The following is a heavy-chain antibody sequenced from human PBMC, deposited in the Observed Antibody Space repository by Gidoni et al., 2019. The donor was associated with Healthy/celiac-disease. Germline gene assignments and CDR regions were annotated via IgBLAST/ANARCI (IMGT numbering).Heavy chain of an antibody. CDR2: INPNRGGT. J-gene: IGHJ5*02. V-gene: IGHV1-2*02. Sequence: QLVHSRAEVTKPVSSVKVSCKASGYTFTGYYMPWVRQAPGQGLEWMGWINPNRGGTNYAQKFQGRGNMTRDTSIRTAYMELSRLRCDETAVYYCARELAWGPLRGIAAYNWFDPWGQGTLVTVSS. D-gene: IGHD6-13*01. CDR3: ARELAWGPLRGIAAYNWFDP. CDR1: GYTFTGYY.